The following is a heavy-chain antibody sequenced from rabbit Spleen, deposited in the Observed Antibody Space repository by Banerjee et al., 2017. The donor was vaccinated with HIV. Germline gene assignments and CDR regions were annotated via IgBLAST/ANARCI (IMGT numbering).Heavy chain of an antibody. CDR3: VRDTWHFKL. CDR1: GFSFSSNYY. CDR2: IAGGSSAFT. D-gene: IGHD3-1*01. V-gene: IGHV1S40*01. Sequence: QSLEESGGDLVKPGASLTLTCTASGFSFSSNYYMCWVRQAPGKGLEWIACIAGGSSAFTYSATWAKGRFTCSKTSSTTVTLQMTSLTAADTATYFCVRDTWHFKLWGQGTLVTVS. J-gene: IGHJ4*01.